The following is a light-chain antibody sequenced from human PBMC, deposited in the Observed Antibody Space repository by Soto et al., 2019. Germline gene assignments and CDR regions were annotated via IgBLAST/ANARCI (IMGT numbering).Light chain of an antibody. V-gene: IGKV3-15*01. CDR3: QQYNNWWT. CDR1: QSVNSN. Sequence: EIVMTQSPATLSVSPGERATLSCRASQSVNSNLAWYQQKPGQAPRLLISGASTSATGIPARFSGSGSETEFTLTISSLQSVDLAVYYCQQYNNWWTFGQGTKVEIK. CDR2: GAS. J-gene: IGKJ1*01.